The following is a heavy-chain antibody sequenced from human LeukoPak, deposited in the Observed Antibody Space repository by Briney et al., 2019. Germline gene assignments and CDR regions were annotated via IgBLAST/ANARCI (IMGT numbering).Heavy chain of an antibody. Sequence: GGSLRLSCAASGFTFSSYAMSWVRQAPGKGLEWVSAISGSGGSTYYADSVKGRFTISRDNSKNTLYLQMNSLRAEDTAVYYCAKIGKNWNYSGGYFDYWGQGTLVTVSS. J-gene: IGHJ4*02. CDR2: ISGSGGST. CDR1: GFTFSSYA. V-gene: IGHV3-23*01. D-gene: IGHD1-7*01. CDR3: AKIGKNWNYSGGYFDY.